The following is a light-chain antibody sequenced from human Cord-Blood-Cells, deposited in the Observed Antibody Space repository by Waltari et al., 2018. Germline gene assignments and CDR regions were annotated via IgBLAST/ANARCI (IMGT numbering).Light chain of an antibody. CDR1: QGISSY. Sequence: IQLTQSPSSLSASVGDRVTNTCRPRQGISSYLAWYQQKPGKAPKLLIYAASTLQSGVPSRFSGSGSGTDFTLTISSLQPEDFATYYCQQLNSLFTFGPGTTVDIK. CDR3: QQLNSLFT. V-gene: IGKV1-9*01. J-gene: IGKJ3*01. CDR2: AAS.